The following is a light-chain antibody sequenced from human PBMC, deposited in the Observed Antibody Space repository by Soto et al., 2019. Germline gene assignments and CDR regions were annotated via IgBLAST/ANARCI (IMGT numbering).Light chain of an antibody. Sequence: EIVMTQSPATLSVSRGEGATLSCRASQSVSSNLAWYQQKPVQAPRLLIYDTSSRATGIPDRFSGSGSGTDFTLTISRLEPEDFAVYYCQQYAGSPWTLGQGTKVDI. CDR3: QQYAGSPWT. J-gene: IGKJ1*01. CDR1: QSVSSN. CDR2: DTS. V-gene: IGKV3-20*01.